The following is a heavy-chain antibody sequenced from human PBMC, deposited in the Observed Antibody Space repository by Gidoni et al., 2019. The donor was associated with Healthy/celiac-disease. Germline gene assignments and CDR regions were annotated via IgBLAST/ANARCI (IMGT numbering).Heavy chain of an antibody. V-gene: IGHV5-51*01. J-gene: IGHJ5*02. Sequence: EVQLVQSGAEVKKPGESLTISCKGSGYSFTRYWIGWVRQIPGKGLEWMGIIYPGDSDTRYSPSFQGQVTISADKSISTAYLQWSSLKASDTAMYYCARLPYYYDSSGYYSSWFDPWGQGTLVTVSS. CDR3: ARLPYYYDSSGYYSSWFDP. CDR2: IYPGDSDT. CDR1: GYSFTRYW. D-gene: IGHD3-22*01.